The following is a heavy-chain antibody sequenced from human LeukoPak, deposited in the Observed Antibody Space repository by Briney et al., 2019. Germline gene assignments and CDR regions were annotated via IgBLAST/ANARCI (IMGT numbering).Heavy chain of an antibody. D-gene: IGHD3-10*01. CDR2: IYHSGST. CDR3: ASREQLLWFGESPFDY. J-gene: IGHJ4*02. CDR1: GGSISSSNW. Sequence: SETLSLTCAVSGGSISSSNWWSWVRQPPGKGLEWIGEIYHSGSTNYNPSLKSRVTISVDKSKNQFSLKLSSVTAADTAVYYCASREQLLWFGESPFDYWGQGTLVTVSS. V-gene: IGHV4-4*02.